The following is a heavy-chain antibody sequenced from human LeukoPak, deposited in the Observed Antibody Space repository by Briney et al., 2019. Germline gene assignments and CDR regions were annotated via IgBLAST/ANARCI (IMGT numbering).Heavy chain of an antibody. CDR1: GGSISSGSYY. Sequence: SETLSLTCTVSGGSISSGSYYWSWIRQPAGKGLEWIGRIHTSGSTNNNPSLKSRVTMSVDTSKNQFSLKLSSVTAADTAVYYCARDVYYYDSSGYLSFDYWGQGTLVTVSS. CDR3: ARDVYYYDSSGYLSFDY. D-gene: IGHD3-22*01. J-gene: IGHJ4*02. CDR2: IHTSGST. V-gene: IGHV4-61*02.